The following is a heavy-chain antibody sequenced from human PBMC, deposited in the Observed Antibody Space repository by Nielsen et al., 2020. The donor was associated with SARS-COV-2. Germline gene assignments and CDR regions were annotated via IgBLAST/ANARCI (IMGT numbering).Heavy chain of an antibody. J-gene: IGHJ6*02. CDR2: IIPILGIA. V-gene: IGHV1-69*04. CDR1: GGTFSSYA. CDR3: ASVDTPMVFPGHGMDV. Sequence: SVKVSCKASGGTFSSYAISWVRQAPGQGLEWMGRIIPILGIANYAQKFQGRVTITADKSTSTAYMELSSLRSEDTAVYYCASVDTPMVFPGHGMDVWGQGTTVTVSS. D-gene: IGHD5-18*01.